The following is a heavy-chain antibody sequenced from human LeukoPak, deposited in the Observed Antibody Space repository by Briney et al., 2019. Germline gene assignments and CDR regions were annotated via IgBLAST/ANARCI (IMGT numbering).Heavy chain of an antibody. D-gene: IGHD3-22*01. V-gene: IGHV3-23*01. CDR1: GFTFNNYA. CDR3: AKYSHDSSGSYDY. Sequence: GGSLRLSCVASGFTFNNYAMTWVRQAPGKGLEWVSAISGSGYSTYYADSVKGRFTISRDNSKNTLYLQMNSLRAEDTAVYYCAKYSHDSSGSYDYWGQGTLVTVSS. CDR2: ISGSGYST. J-gene: IGHJ4*02.